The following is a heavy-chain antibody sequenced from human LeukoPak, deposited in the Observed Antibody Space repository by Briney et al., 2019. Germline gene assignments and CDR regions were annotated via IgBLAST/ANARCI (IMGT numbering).Heavy chain of an antibody. Sequence: SETLSLTCTVSGGSISSGGYYRTWIRQHPGKGLEWIGYIYYSGSTYYNPSLKSRLTISVDTSKNHFSLKLSSATAADTAVYYCARGGLTANNWFDPWGQGTLVTVSS. D-gene: IGHD3-9*01. V-gene: IGHV4-31*03. J-gene: IGHJ5*02. CDR1: GGSISSGGYY. CDR3: ARGGLTANNWFDP. CDR2: IYYSGST.